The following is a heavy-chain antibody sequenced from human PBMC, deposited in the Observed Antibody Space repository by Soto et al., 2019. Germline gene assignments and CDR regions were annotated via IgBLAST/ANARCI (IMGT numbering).Heavy chain of an antibody. CDR2: ISGSGGGT. D-gene: IGHD3-22*01. Sequence: PGGSLRLSCAASGFTSSSYAMRWVRQAPGKGLEWVSLISGSGGGTYYADSVKGRFTISRDNVKNTLYLHMNSVRVEDTALYYCAKDYYSDSNGSHFDYWGQGAQVTVSS. CDR1: GFTSSSYA. V-gene: IGHV3-23*01. J-gene: IGHJ4*02. CDR3: AKDYYSDSNGSHFDY.